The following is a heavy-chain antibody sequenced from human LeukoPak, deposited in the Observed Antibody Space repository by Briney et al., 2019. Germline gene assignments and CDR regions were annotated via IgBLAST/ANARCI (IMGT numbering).Heavy chain of an antibody. CDR2: INPRGGST. CDR3: AREIGPIQLHLWGSAFDY. V-gene: IGHV1-46*01. CDR1: GYTFTNYY. J-gene: IGHJ4*02. D-gene: IGHD5-18*01. Sequence: GASVKVSCKTSGYTFTNYYMHWVRQVPGQGLEWMGIINPRGGSTSYAQKFQGRVTMTRDTSTNTVYMEPSSLRSEDTAVYYCAREIGPIQLHLWGSAFDYWGQGTLVTVSS.